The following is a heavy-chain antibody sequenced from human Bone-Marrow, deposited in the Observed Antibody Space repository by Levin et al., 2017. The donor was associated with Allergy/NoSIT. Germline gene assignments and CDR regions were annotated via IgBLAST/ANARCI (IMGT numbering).Heavy chain of an antibody. D-gene: IGHD2-21*02. J-gene: IGHJ2*01. Sequence: GESLKISCKASGYTFTSYAMNWVRQAPGQGLEWMGWINTNTGNPTYAQGFTGRFVFSLDTSVSTAYLQICSLKAEDTAVYYCARDSFRYCGGDCYFYWYFDLWGRGTLVTVSS. V-gene: IGHV7-4-1*01. CDR2: INTNTGNP. CDR3: ARDSFRYCGGDCYFYWYFDL. CDR1: GYTFTSYA.